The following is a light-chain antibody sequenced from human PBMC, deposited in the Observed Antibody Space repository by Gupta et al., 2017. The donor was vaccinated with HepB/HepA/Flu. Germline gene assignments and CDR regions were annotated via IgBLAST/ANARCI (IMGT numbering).Light chain of an antibody. CDR1: QSVFYSSNKKNY. CDR2: WAS. J-gene: IGKJ2*01. CDR3: QQYYTNPHT. Sequence: DIVMTPSPESLSVFLRERATINCRTRQSVFYSSNKKNYLSWYQQKPGQPPKLLISWASTRESGVPDRFSGSGSGTDFTLTISRLQAEDVAVYSCQQYYTNPHTFGQGTKLEVK. V-gene: IGKV4-1*01.